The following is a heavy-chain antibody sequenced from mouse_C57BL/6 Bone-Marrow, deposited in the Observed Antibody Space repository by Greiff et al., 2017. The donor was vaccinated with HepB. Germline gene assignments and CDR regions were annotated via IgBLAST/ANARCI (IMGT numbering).Heavy chain of an antibody. CDR3: TRGYGNYGWYAY. V-gene: IGHV5-9-1*02. D-gene: IGHD2-10*02. J-gene: IGHJ3*01. Sequence: EVMLVESGEGLVKPGGSLKLSCAASGFTFSSYAMSWVRQTPEQRLEWVAYISSGGDYIYYADTVKGRFTISRDNARNTLYLQMSSLKSEDTAMYYCTRGYGNYGWYAYWGPGTLVTVSA. CDR2: ISSGGDYI. CDR1: GFTFSSYA.